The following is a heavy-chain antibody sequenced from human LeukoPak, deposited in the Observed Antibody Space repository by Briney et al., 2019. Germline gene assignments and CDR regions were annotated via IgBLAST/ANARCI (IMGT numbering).Heavy chain of an antibody. Sequence: ASVKVSCKASGYTFTGYYMHWVRQAPGQGVEWMGWINPNSGGTNYAQKFQGRVTMTRDTSISTAYMELSRLRSDDTAVYYCARVYARRYYFDYWGQGTLVTVSS. J-gene: IGHJ4*02. CDR3: ARVYARRYYFDY. CDR2: INPNSGGT. V-gene: IGHV1-2*02. D-gene: IGHD5/OR15-5a*01. CDR1: GYTFTGYY.